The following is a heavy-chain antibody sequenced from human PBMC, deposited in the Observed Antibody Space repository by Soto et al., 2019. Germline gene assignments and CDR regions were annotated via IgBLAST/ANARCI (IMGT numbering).Heavy chain of an antibody. CDR3: AREGSGWYKARFDY. J-gene: IGHJ4*02. CDR2: IYSGGST. CDR1: GFSVSSDY. D-gene: IGHD6-19*01. V-gene: IGHV3-53*05. Sequence: GGSLRLSCAASGFSVSSDYMNWVRQDPVKGLEWISVIYSGGSTYYADSVRGRFTISRDNSENTLFLQMDSLRSEDTAVYYCAREGSGWYKARFDYWGQGTLVTVSS.